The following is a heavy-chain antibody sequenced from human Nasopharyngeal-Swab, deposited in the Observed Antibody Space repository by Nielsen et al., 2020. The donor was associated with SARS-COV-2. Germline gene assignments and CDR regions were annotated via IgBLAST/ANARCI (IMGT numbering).Heavy chain of an antibody. V-gene: IGHV3-48*02. Sequence: PGKGLECVSYISGSSSTIYYADSVKGRFTISRDSAKNSLYLQMNSLRDEDTAVYYCARGISYYDILTGYYGRGAYYFDYWGQGTLVTVSS. J-gene: IGHJ4*02. CDR3: ARGISYYDILTGYYGRGAYYFDY. D-gene: IGHD3-9*01. CDR2: ISGSSSTI.